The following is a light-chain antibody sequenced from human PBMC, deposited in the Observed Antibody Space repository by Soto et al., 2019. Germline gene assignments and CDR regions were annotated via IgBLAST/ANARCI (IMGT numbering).Light chain of an antibody. CDR1: SEDIHSYTS. Sequence: QSVLTQPASGSGSPGESITISCSGCSEDIHSYTSASWYHHPPATAPKLIVYKVRTRPSGVSNRFSRSKSGHTAPLPISGLQAEDEADYYCSSYTSSSTLKVFGTGSKVIVL. J-gene: IGLJ1*01. V-gene: IGLV2-14*01. CDR3: SSYTSSSTLKV. CDR2: KVR.